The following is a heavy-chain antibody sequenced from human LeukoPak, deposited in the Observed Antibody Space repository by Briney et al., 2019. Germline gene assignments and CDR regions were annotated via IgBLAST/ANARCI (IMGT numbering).Heavy chain of an antibody. V-gene: IGHV4-30-2*01. CDR1: GGSISSSGYY. J-gene: IGHJ5*02. Sequence: SQTLSLTCTVSGGSISSSGYYWSWIRQPPGKGLEWIGYIYHSGSTYYNPSLKSRVTISVDRSKNQFSLKLSSVTAADTAVYYCARSHPIGYCSSTSCRTQNWFDPWGQGTLVTVSS. CDR2: IYHSGST. CDR3: ARSHPIGYCSSTSCRTQNWFDP. D-gene: IGHD2-2*01.